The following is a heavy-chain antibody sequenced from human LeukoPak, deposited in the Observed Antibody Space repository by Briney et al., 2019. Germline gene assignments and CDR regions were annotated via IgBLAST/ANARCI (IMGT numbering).Heavy chain of an antibody. J-gene: IGHJ4*02. Sequence: PGGSLRLSCAASGFTFSTYGMHWVRQAPGKGLEWVAVISYDGGNKYYADSVKGRFTISRDNSKNTLYLQMNSLRPEDTAVYYCVRTDCTAGSCYPNFDYWGQGTLVTVSS. V-gene: IGHV3-30*06. CDR1: GFTFSTYG. CDR2: ISYDGGNK. D-gene: IGHD2-15*01. CDR3: VRTDCTAGSCYPNFDY.